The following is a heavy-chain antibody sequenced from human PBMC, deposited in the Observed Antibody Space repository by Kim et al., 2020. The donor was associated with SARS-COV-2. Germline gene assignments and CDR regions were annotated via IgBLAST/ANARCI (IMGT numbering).Heavy chain of an antibody. CDR3: ARGVSTSCPDY. J-gene: IGHJ4*02. D-gene: IGHD2-2*01. Sequence: TNYAQKFQGRVTMTRDTSISTAYMELSRLRSDDTAVYYCARGVSTSCPDYWGQGTLVTVSS. V-gene: IGHV1-2*02. CDR2: T.